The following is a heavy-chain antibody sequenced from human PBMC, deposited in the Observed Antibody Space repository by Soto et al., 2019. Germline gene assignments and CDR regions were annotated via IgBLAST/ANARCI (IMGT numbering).Heavy chain of an antibody. CDR1: GYTFTSYY. CDR3: ATDLLPPEYSRSYGY. CDR2: INPSGGST. J-gene: IGHJ4*02. D-gene: IGHD6-6*01. Sequence: ASVKVSCKASGYTFTSYYMHGVRQAPGQGLEWMGIINPSGGSTSYAQKFQGRVTMTRDTSTSTVYMELSSLRSEDTAVYSCATDLLPPEYSRSYGYWGQGTLVTVSS. V-gene: IGHV1-46*01.